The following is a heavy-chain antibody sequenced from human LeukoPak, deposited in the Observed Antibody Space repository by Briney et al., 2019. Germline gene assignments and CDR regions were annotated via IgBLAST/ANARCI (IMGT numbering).Heavy chain of an antibody. Sequence: SVKVSCKASGGTFSSYAISWVRQAPGQGLEWMGGIIPIFGTANYAQKFQGRVTITTDESTSTAYMELSSLRSEDTAVYYCARGPEHRGYSSAGRAFDIWGQGTMVTVSS. D-gene: IGHD6-25*01. CDR2: IIPIFGTA. V-gene: IGHV1-69*05. CDR1: GGTFSSYA. J-gene: IGHJ3*02. CDR3: ARGPEHRGYSSAGRAFDI.